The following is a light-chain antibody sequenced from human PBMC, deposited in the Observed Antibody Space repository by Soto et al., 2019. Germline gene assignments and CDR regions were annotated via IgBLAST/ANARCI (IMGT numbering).Light chain of an antibody. V-gene: IGLV2-14*01. CDR3: SSYTTANTYV. CDR1: SSDVGGYEY. Sequence: QSALTQPASVSGSPGQSITISCTGTSSDVGGYEYVSWYQHHPGKAPKLIIYEVSNRPSGVSHRFSGSKSGNTASLTISGLQAEDEADYYCSSYTTANTYVFGTGTKVTVL. J-gene: IGLJ1*01. CDR2: EVS.